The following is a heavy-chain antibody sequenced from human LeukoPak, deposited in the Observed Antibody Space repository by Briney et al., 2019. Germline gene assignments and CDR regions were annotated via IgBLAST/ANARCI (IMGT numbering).Heavy chain of an antibody. CDR2: ISGSGGST. J-gene: IGHJ3*02. V-gene: IGHV3-23*01. CDR1: GFTFSSYA. CDR3: AKDSPATYYDFWSGYRQGDAFDI. Sequence: PGGSLRLSCAASGFTFSSYAMSWVRQAPGKGLEWVSAISGSGGSTYYADSVKGRFTISRDNSKNTLYLQMNSLRAEDTAVYYCAKDSPATYYDFWSGYRQGDAFDIWGQGTMVTVSS. D-gene: IGHD3-3*01.